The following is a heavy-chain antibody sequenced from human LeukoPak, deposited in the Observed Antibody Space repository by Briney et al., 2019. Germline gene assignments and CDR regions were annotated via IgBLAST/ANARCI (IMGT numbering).Heavy chain of an antibody. V-gene: IGHV3-74*01. J-gene: IGHJ4*02. CDR3: ARSEYAFDY. CDR1: GFSFSSYW. D-gene: IGHD2-2*01. CDR2: INSDGSST. Sequence: GGSLRPSCAASGFSFSSYWMHWVRQAPGKGLVWVSRINSDGSSTSNADSVKGRFTISRDNAKNTLYLQLNSLRAEDTAVYYCARSEYAFDYWGQGTLVTVSS.